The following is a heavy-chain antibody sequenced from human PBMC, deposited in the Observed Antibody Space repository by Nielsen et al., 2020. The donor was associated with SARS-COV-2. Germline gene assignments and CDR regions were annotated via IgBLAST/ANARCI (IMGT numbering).Heavy chain of an antibody. CDR3: TRDGGPDYVRERAFDI. V-gene: IGHV3-9*01. D-gene: IGHD3-10*02. J-gene: IGHJ3*02. CDR1: GFTFDDYA. CDR2: ISWNSGSI. Sequence: SLKISCAASGFTFDDYAVHWVRQAPGKGLEWVSGISWNSGSIGYADSVKGRFTISRDDSRSIAYLQMNSLKSEDTAVYYCTRDGGPDYVRERAFDIWGQGTMVTVSS.